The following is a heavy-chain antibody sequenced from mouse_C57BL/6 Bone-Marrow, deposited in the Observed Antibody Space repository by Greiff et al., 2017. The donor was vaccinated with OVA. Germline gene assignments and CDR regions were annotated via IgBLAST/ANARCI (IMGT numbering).Heavy chain of an antibody. J-gene: IGHJ4*01. CDR1: GFTFSDYY. Sequence: EVQGVESGGGLVQPGGSLKLSCAASGFTFSDYYMYWVRQTPEKRLEWVAYISNGGGSTYYPDTVKGRFTISRDNAKNTLYLQMSRLKSEDTAMYYCARHWGYDYDEGIYYYAMDYWGQGTSVTVSS. CDR3: ARHWGYDYDEGIYYYAMDY. CDR2: ISNGGGST. D-gene: IGHD2-4*01. V-gene: IGHV5-12*01.